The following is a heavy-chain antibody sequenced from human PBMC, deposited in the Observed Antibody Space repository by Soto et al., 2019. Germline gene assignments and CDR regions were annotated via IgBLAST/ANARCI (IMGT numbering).Heavy chain of an antibody. CDR2: ISPYNGDT. CDR1: GYTFTTYG. CDR3: ARALSMAQYYYYMDV. V-gene: IGHV1-18*01. J-gene: IGHJ6*03. Sequence: QVQLVQSGPEVKKPGASVKVSCKASGYTFTTYGISWVRQAPGQALEWMGWISPYNGDTHYAEKFQGRLTMTTDTSATSAYMELRALSSDDRAVYFCARALSMAQYYYYMDVWGKGTTVTVSS.